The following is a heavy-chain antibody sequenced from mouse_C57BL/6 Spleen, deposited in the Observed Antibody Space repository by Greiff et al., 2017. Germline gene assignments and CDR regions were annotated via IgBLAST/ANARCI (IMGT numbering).Heavy chain of an antibody. Sequence: QVQLKQSGAELMKPGASVKLSCKATGYTFTGYWIEWVKPRPGHGLEWIGQILPGSGSTNYNEKFKGKATFTADTSSNTAYMQLSSLTTKDSAIYYCARFTTVVAPYAVDYWGQGTSVTVSS. D-gene: IGHD1-1*01. V-gene: IGHV1-9*01. J-gene: IGHJ4*01. CDR3: ARFTTVVAPYAVDY. CDR2: ILPGSGST. CDR1: GYTFTGYW.